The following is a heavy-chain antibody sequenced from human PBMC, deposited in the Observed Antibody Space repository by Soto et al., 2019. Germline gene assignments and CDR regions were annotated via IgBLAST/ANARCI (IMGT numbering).Heavy chain of an antibody. D-gene: IGHD3-3*01. CDR3: ARDKRSYYDFWSGYYHDAFDI. Sequence: GGSLRLSCAASGFTFSSYGMHWVRQAPGKGLEWVAVIWYDGSNKYYADSVKGRFTISRDNSKNTLYLQMNSLRAEDTAVYYCARDKRSYYDFWSGYYHDAFDIWGQGTMVTVSS. CDR2: IWYDGSNK. CDR1: GFTFSSYG. V-gene: IGHV3-33*01. J-gene: IGHJ3*02.